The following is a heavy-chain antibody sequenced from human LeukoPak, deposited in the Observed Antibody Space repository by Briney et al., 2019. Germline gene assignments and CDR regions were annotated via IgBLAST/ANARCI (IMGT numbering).Heavy chain of an antibody. Sequence: VRSLRLSCAASGFTFSSYGIHWVRQAPGKGLEWVAVNWYDGGNKFYADSVKGGFTISRDNSKNTLYLQMNSLRAEDTAVYYCAKGTATPDLNYFGYWGQGTLVTVSS. D-gene: IGHD2-2*01. V-gene: IGHV3-33*06. CDR1: GFTFSSYG. CDR3: AKGTATPDLNYFGY. CDR2: NWYDGGNK. J-gene: IGHJ4*02.